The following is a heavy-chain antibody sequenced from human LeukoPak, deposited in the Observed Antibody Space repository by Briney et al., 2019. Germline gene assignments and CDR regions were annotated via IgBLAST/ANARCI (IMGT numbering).Heavy chain of an antibody. J-gene: IGHJ6*02. CDR1: GFSFGNVT. CDR2: INRRSAYI. Sequence: GGSLRLSCVGSGFSFGNVTMTWVRQAPGKGLEWVSSINRRSAYIRYADSVKGRFTISRDNAKSSVFLQMNSLSPEDTADYFCAARVVASGGMNVWGQGTRVTVSS. CDR3: AARVVASGGMNV. V-gene: IGHV3-21*01. D-gene: IGHD2-15*01.